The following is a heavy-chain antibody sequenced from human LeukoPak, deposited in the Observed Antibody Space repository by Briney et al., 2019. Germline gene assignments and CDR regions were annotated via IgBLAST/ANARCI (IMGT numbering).Heavy chain of an antibody. CDR1: RYTFTSYG. CDR3: ARGQSRGNWFDP. D-gene: IGHD3-10*01. CDR2: ISAYNGNT. J-gene: IGHJ5*02. Sequence: EASVKVSCKASRYTFTSYGISSVRAAPGQGLWCMGWISAYNGNTHYAQKLQGRVTMTTDTSTSTAYMELRSLRSDDTAVYYCARGQSRGNWFDPWGQGTLVTVSS. V-gene: IGHV1-18*01.